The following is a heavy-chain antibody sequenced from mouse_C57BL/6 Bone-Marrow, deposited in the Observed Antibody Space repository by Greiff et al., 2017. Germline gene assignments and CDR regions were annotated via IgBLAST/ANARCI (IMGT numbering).Heavy chain of an antibody. V-gene: IGHV1-69*01. CDR2: IDPSDSYT. J-gene: IGHJ3*01. CDR3: ARDYYGSSFWFAY. Sequence: VQLQQPGAELVMPGASVKLSCKASGYTFTSYWMHWVKQRPGQGLEWIGEIDPSDSYTNYNQKFKGKSTLTVAKSSSTAYMQLSSLTSEDSAVYYCARDYYGSSFWFAYWGQGTLVTVSA. CDR1: GYTFTSYW. D-gene: IGHD1-1*01.